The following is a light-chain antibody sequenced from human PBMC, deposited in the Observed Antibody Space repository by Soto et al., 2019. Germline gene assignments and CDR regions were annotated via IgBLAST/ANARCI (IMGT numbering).Light chain of an antibody. CDR2: STD. CDR1: SANIGNNF. V-gene: IGLV1-47*02. J-gene: IGLJ1*01. Sequence: QSVLTQPPSASGTPGQRVIISCSGTSANIGNNFVCWYQHLPGMAPKLLIYSTDQRPSGVPDRFSGSKSGTSVSLAISGLRSEDEADYYCVAWDDSLSGLVFGTGTKVTVL. CDR3: VAWDDSLSGLV.